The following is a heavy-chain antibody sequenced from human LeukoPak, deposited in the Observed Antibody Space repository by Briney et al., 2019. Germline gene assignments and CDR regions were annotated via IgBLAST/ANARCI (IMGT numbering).Heavy chain of an antibody. CDR2: ISGSGGST. Sequence: GGSLRLSCAASGFTFSSYAMSWVRQAPGKGLEWVSAISGSGGSTYYADSVKGRFTISRDNSKNTLYLQMNSLRAEDTAVYYCAKDRGSSWSYYYYYYGMDVWGQGTTVTVSS. CDR1: GFTFSSYA. V-gene: IGHV3-23*01. D-gene: IGHD6-13*01. CDR3: AKDRGSSWSYYYYYYGMDV. J-gene: IGHJ6*02.